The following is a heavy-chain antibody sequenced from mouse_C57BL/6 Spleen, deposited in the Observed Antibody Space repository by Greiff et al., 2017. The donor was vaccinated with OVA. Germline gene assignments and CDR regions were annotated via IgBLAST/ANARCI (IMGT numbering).Heavy chain of an antibody. Sequence: VQLKQSGPELVKPGASVKISCKASGYSFTDYNMNWVKQSNGRSFEWIGVINPNYGTTSNNQKFKGKATLTVDQSSSTAYMQLNSLTSEDSAVYYCARRREYYGSLDYWGQGTTLTVSS. CDR2: INPNYGTT. J-gene: IGHJ2*01. D-gene: IGHD1-1*01. V-gene: IGHV1-39*01. CDR3: ARRREYYGSLDY. CDR1: GYSFTDYN.